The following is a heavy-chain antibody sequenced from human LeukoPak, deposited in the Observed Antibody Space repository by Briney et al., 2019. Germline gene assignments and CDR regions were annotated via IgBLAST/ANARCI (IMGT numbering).Heavy chain of an antibody. J-gene: IGHJ4*02. CDR3: AGRYLPKTVTTFDH. Sequence: SETLSLTCTVSGGSISNYYWSWIRQPAGRGLEWIGRIYSSGSTNYNPSLESRVTISVDTSKNQFSLTLSSVTAADTAVYFCAGRYLPKTVTTFDHWGQGTLVTVSS. V-gene: IGHV4-4*07. CDR2: IYSSGST. CDR1: GGSISNYY. D-gene: IGHD4-17*01.